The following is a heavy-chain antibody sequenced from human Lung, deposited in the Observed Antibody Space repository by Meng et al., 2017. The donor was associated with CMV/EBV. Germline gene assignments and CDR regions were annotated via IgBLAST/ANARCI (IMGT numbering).Heavy chain of an antibody. CDR1: GGSMSSGNYY. V-gene: IGHV4-30-4*01. CDR2: IHHSGSA. Sequence: VEPQDAGPGRVEPSQTLSLTCTVSGGSMSSGNYYWSWIRQPPGKGLEWIGYIHHSGSAYYNPSLKSRVSISVDTSKNQFSLNLNSMTAADTAVYYCASFDHIPRRNYFDYWGQGTLVTVSS. CDR3: ASFDHIPRRNYFDY. D-gene: IGHD2-21*01. J-gene: IGHJ4*02.